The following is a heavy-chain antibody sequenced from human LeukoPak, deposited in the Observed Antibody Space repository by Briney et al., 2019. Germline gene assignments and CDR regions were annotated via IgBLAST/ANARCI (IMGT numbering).Heavy chain of an antibody. CDR3: ARGGLRVGATENYYYGMDV. CDR2: MYYSGNT. J-gene: IGHJ6*02. CDR1: GGSISSYY. Sequence: SETLSLTCNVSGGSISSYYWSWIRQPPGKGLEWIGYMYYSGNTNYNPSLKSRVTTSVDSSKNQFSLKLSSVTAADTAVYYCARGGLRVGATENYYYGMDVWGQGTTVTVSS. D-gene: IGHD1-26*01. V-gene: IGHV4-59*08.